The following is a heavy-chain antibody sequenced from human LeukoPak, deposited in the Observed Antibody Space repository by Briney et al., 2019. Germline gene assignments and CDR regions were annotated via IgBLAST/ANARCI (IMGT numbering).Heavy chain of an antibody. V-gene: IGHV4-4*07. CDR2: IYTSGST. D-gene: IGHD2/OR15-2a*01. CDR1: VGSISSYY. J-gene: IGHJ5*02. CDR3: ARDLSVGWFDP. Sequence: PSETLSLTCTVSVGSISSYYWSWIRQPAGKGLEWIGRIYTSGSTNYNPSLKSRVTMSVDTAKNQTSLKLSSVTAADTAVYYCARDLSVGWFDPWGQGTLVTVSS.